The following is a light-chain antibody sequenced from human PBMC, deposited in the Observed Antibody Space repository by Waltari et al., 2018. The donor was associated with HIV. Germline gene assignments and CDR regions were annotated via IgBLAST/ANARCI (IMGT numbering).Light chain of an antibody. CDR3: CSYVGSSRYV. CDR2: EDN. Sequence: QSALPQPASVSGSPGQSVTVSCTATSSDSGSYNLVSWYQQYPGKAPKLMIYEDNKRPSGISSRFSASKSGNTASLTISGLQDEDEADYFCCSYVGSSRYVFGSGTKVTVL. CDR1: SSDSGSYNL. V-gene: IGLV2-23*01. J-gene: IGLJ1*01.